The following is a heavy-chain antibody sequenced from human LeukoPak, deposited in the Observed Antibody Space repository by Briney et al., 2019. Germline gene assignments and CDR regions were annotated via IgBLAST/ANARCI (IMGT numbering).Heavy chain of an antibody. CDR1: GFTFSSYA. V-gene: IGHV3-64*01. D-gene: IGHD5-24*01. CDR3: ARTRMAYYYYMDV. Sequence: GGSLRLSCAASGFTFSSYAMHWVRQAPGKGLEYVSAVSSNGTSTYYANSVKGRFTISRDNSKNTLYLQMGSLRAEDMAVYYCARTRMAYYYYMDVWGKGTTVTVSS. J-gene: IGHJ6*03. CDR2: VSSNGTST.